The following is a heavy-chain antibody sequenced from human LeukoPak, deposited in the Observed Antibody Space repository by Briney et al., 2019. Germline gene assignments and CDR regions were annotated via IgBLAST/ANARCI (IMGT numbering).Heavy chain of an antibody. D-gene: IGHD3-22*01. J-gene: IGHJ2*01. CDR1: EFTYTKHA. CDR3: AGSDTIGYSPREWDYWYFDL. CDR2: ISYDGSNK. Sequence: GRSLRLSCAASEFTYTKHAMHWVRQAPGKGLEWVAVISYDGSNKKYADSVKGRFTISRDNAKNSLYLQMNSLRAEDTAVYYCAGSDTIGYSPREWDYWYFDLWGRGTLVTVSS. V-gene: IGHV3-30*04.